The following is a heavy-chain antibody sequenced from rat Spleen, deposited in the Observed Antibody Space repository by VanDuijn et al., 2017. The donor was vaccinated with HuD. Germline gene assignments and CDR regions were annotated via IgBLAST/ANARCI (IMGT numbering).Heavy chain of an antibody. CDR3: ARQRWRAYSGDTFFDY. CDR1: GFTFSNYD. D-gene: IGHD1-1*01. V-gene: IGHV5-25*01. J-gene: IGHJ2*01. Sequence: EVQLVESGGGLVQPGRSLKLSCAASGFTFSNYDMAWVRQAPTKGLEWVASISPSGGSTYYRDSVKGRFTVSRDNAKSTLYLQMDSLRSEDTATYYCARQRWRAYSGDTFFDYGGQGVMVTVSS. CDR2: ISPSGGST.